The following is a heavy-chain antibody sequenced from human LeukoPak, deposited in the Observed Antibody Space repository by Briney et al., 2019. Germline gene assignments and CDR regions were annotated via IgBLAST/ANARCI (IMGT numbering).Heavy chain of an antibody. Sequence: PSETLSLTCAVYGGSFSGYYWSWIRQPPGKGLEWIGEINHSGSTNYNPSLKSRVTISVDTSKNQFSLKLSSVTAADTAVYYCARARCSSTSCTRYYFDYWGQGTLVTVSS. CDR2: INHSGST. CDR1: GGSFSGYY. J-gene: IGHJ4*02. D-gene: IGHD2-2*01. V-gene: IGHV4-34*01. CDR3: ARARCSSTSCTRYYFDY.